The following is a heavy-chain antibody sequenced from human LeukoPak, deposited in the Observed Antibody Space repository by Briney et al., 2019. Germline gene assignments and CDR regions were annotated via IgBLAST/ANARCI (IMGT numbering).Heavy chain of an antibody. CDR2: ISGSGGST. CDR3: AKGNWRYFDY. Sequence: PGGSLRLSCAASGFPFSSYWMHWVRQAPGKGLEWVSAISGSGGSTYYADSVKGRFTISRDNSKNTLYLQMNSLGADDTAVYYCAKGNWRYFDYWGQGTLVTVSS. J-gene: IGHJ4*02. D-gene: IGHD1-1*01. CDR1: GFPFSSYW. V-gene: IGHV3-23*01.